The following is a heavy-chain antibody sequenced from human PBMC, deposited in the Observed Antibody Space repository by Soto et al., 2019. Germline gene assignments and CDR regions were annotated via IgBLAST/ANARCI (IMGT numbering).Heavy chain of an antibody. Sequence: PSETLSLTCTVSGGSISSYYWSWIRQPPGKXLEWIGYIYYSGSTNYNPSLKSRVTISVDTSKNQFSQKLSSVTAADTAVYYCARAVYYDILTGYYIWFDYWGQGTLVTVSS. D-gene: IGHD3-9*01. J-gene: IGHJ4*02. V-gene: IGHV4-59*01. CDR2: IYYSGST. CDR3: ARAVYYDILTGYYIWFDY. CDR1: GGSISSYY.